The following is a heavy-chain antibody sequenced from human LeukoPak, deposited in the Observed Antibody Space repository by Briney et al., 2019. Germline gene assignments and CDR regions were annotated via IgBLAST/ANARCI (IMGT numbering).Heavy chain of an antibody. CDR3: ATQSITLVVVISPFDY. D-gene: IGHD3-22*01. CDR2: IQDDGATT. V-gene: IGHV3-30*02. J-gene: IGHJ4*02. CDR1: GFTFSTFP. Sequence: GGSLRLSCAASGFTFSTFPMHWVRQAPGKGLEWVALIQDDGATTSYADSVRGRFTISRDNSKSTVYPQMNSLKPDDTAVYYCATQSITLVVVISPFDYWGQGTLVTASS.